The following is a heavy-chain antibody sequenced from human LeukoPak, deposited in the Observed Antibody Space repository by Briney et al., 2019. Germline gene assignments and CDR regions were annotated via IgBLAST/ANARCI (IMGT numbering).Heavy chain of an antibody. V-gene: IGHV1-8*01. J-gene: IGHJ4*02. CDR1: GYTFTSYD. Sequence: ASVKVSCKASGYTFTSYDINWVRQATGQGLEWMGWMNPNSGNTGYAQKFQGRVTMTRNTSISTAYMELSSLRSEDTAVYYCARVPPRSHTLNFDYWGQGTLVTVSS. D-gene: IGHD2-8*01. CDR3: ARVPPRSHTLNFDY. CDR2: MNPNSGNT.